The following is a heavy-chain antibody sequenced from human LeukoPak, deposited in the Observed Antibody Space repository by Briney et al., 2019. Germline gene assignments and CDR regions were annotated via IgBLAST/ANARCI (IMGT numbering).Heavy chain of an antibody. CDR3: ARRGEATGWFDP. CDR2: INHSGST. CDR1: GGSFSGYY. D-gene: IGHD1-14*01. J-gene: IGHJ5*02. V-gene: IGHV4-34*01. Sequence: SETLSLTCAVYGGSFSGYYWSWIRQPPGKGLEWIGEINHSGSTNYNPSLKSRVTISVDTSKNQFSLKLSSVTAADTAVYYCARRGEATGWFDPWGQGTLVTVSS.